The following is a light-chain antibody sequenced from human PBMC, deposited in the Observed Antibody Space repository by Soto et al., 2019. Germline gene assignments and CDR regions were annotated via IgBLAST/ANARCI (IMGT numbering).Light chain of an antibody. CDR2: GTF. J-gene: IGKJ1*01. CDR3: QQYGSPLWT. Sequence: EIVLTQSPGTLSMSPGERATLSCRASQSITSSYLAWYQQKPGQAPRLLISGTFSRATGIPDRFSGSGSGTDFTLTSNRLEPEDFAVYYWQQYGSPLWTFGQGNKVEIK. V-gene: IGKV3-20*01. CDR1: QSITSSY.